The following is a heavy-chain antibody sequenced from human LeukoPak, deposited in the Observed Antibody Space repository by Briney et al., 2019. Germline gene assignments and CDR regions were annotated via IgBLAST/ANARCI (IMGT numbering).Heavy chain of an antibody. J-gene: IGHJ4*02. CDR2: IRSKADNYAT. V-gene: IGHV3-73*01. Sequence: GGSLRLSWAASGFTFSGSPILWVRQASGKGLEWVGRIRSKADNYATAYAASVQGRFTISRDDSKNTAYLQLNSLKTEDTAVYYCTQSNYWGQGALVTVSS. CDR1: GFTFSGSP. CDR3: TQSNY.